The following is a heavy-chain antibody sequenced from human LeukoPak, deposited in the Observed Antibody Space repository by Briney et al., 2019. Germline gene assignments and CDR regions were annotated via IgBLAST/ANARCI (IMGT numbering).Heavy chain of an antibody. CDR1: GFTFSSYD. Sequence: PGGSLRLSCTASGFTFSSYDMHWVRQAPGKGLEWVAVISYDTSNKSYADSVKGRFTISRDNSKNTLYLQMNSLRAEDTAVYYCARPNYYDSSGYYSYDAFDIWGQGTMVTVSS. CDR3: ARPNYYDSSGYYSYDAFDI. D-gene: IGHD3-22*01. J-gene: IGHJ3*02. CDR2: ISYDTSNK. V-gene: IGHV3-30*03.